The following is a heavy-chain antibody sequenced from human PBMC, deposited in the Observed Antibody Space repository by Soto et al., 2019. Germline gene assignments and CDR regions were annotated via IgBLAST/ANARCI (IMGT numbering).Heavy chain of an antibody. V-gene: IGHV1-8*01. CDR1: GYTFTSYD. Sequence: ASVKVSCKASGYTFTSYDINWVRQATGQGLEWMGWMNPNSGNTGYAQKFQGRVTMTRNTSISTAYMELSSLRSEDTAVYYCARRVGPAARDYYDGMDVWGQGTTVTVSS. CDR3: ARRVGPAARDYYDGMDV. CDR2: MNPNSGNT. J-gene: IGHJ6*02. D-gene: IGHD2-2*01.